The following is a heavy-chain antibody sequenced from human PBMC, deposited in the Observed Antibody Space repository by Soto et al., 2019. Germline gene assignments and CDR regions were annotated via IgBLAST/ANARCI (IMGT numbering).Heavy chain of an antibody. Sequence: SETLSLTCAVSCGSISSVYWWSWVRQPPGKGLEWIGEIHHSGSTNYNPSLKSRVTISVDRSKNQFSLKLSSVTAADTAVYYCARGLYKENGDWFDPWGQGTLVT. CDR1: CGSISSVYW. J-gene: IGHJ5*02. CDR3: ARGLYKENGDWFDP. V-gene: IGHV4-4*02. D-gene: IGHD1-20*01. CDR2: IHHSGST.